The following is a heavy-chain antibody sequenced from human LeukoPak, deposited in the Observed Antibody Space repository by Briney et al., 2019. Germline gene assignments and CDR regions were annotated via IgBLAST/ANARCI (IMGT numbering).Heavy chain of an antibody. D-gene: IGHD2-2*01. V-gene: IGHV3-21*01. CDR2: ISDNSNYI. J-gene: IGHJ4*02. CDR1: GLIFSSYS. Sequence: GGSLRLSCAASGLIFSSYSMNWVRQAPGRGLEWVSSISDNSNYIYYADSVKGRFTISRDNAKNSLYLQINSLRAEDTALYYCATVVPTTIPNFDYWGQGTLVTVSS. CDR3: ATVVPTTIPNFDY.